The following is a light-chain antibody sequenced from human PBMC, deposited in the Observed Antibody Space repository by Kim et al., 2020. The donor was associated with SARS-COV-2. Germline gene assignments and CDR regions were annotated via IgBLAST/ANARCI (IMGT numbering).Light chain of an antibody. Sequence: AAVGDRVTITCRASQGISNYLAWYQQKPGKVPKLLIYAASTLQSGVPSRFSGSGSGTDFTLTISSLQPEDVATYYCQKYTSAPQTFGQGTKVEIK. CDR1: QGISNY. V-gene: IGKV1-27*01. J-gene: IGKJ1*01. CDR2: AAS. CDR3: QKYTSAPQT.